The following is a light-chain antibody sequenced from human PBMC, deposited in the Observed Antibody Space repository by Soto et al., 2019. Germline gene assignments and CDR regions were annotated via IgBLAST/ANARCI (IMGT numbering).Light chain of an antibody. J-gene: IGLJ1*01. CDR3: SSYTSSRTPYV. Sequence: QSALTQPASVSGSPGQSITISCTGTSSDVGGYNYVSWYQQHPGKAPKLMIYEVSNRPSGVSNRFSGSKSGNTASLTISGIQAEEAADSYSSSYTSSRTPYVFGTGTKATV. CDR1: SSDVGGYNY. V-gene: IGLV2-14*01. CDR2: EVS.